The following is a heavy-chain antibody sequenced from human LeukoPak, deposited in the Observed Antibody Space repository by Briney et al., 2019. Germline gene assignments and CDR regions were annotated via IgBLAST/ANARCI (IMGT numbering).Heavy chain of an antibody. CDR1: GGSFSGYY. CDR3: ARLGGYFDY. Sequence: SETLSLTCAVYGGSFSGYYWSWIRQPPGKGLEWIGEINHSGSTNYNPSLKSRVTMSVDTSKNQFSLKLSSVTAADTAVYYCARLGGYFDYWGQGTLVTVSS. J-gene: IGHJ4*02. D-gene: IGHD3-10*01. V-gene: IGHV4-34*01. CDR2: INHSGST.